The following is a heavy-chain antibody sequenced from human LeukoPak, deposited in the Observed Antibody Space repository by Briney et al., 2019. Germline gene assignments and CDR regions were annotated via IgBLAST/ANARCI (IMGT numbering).Heavy chain of an antibody. CDR3: AKISYDSSGYPGDY. V-gene: IGHV3-30*18. CDR2: ISYDGSNK. D-gene: IGHD3-22*01. Sequence: GGSLRLSCAASGFTFSSYGMHWVRQAPGKGLEWVAVISYDGSNKYYADSVKGRLTISRDNSKNTLYLQMNSLRAEDTAVYYCAKISYDSSGYPGDYWGQGTLVTVSS. J-gene: IGHJ4*02. CDR1: GFTFSSYG.